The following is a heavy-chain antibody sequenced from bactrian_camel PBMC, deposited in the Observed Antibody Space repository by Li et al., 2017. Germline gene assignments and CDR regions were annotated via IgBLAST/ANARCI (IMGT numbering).Heavy chain of an antibody. CDR2: IGNGVST. J-gene: IGHJ4*01. CDR1: GFTFSSYD. D-gene: IGHD6*01. V-gene: IGHV3S40*01. CDR3: ARGSRWYSH. Sequence: QLVESGGGLVQPGGSLRLSCAASGFTFSSYDMSWVRQAPGKGLEWVSTIGNGVSTYADSVKGRFTISRDNAKNMLYLQMNSLVPEDTAMYYCARGSRWYSHWGQGTQVTVS.